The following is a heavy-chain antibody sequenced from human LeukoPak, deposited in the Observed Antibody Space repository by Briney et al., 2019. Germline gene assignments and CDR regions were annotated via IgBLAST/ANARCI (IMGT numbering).Heavy chain of an antibody. D-gene: IGHD6-19*01. CDR3: ARETIAVAGTLGTDY. CDR2: IIPIFGTA. CDR1: GGTFSSYA. Sequence: SVKVSCKASGGTFSSYAISWVRQAPGQGLEWMGGIIPIFGTANYAQKFQGRVTMTRDMSTSTVYMELSSLRSEDTAVYYCARETIAVAGTLGTDYWGQGTLVTVSS. V-gene: IGHV1-69*05. J-gene: IGHJ4*02.